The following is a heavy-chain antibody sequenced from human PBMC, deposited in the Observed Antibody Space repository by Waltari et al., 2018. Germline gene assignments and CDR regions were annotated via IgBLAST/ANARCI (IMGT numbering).Heavy chain of an antibody. Sequence: QVQLVQSGAVVKKPGSSVKVSCKASGGTFSSHAISWVRQAPGQGLEWMGGIIPIFGTANYAQKFQGRVTITTDESTSTAYMELSSLRSEDTAVYYCARVSGYSSSGWFDPWGQGTLVTVSS. J-gene: IGHJ5*02. D-gene: IGHD6-6*01. CDR2: IIPIFGTA. V-gene: IGHV1-69*05. CDR3: ARVSGYSSSGWFDP. CDR1: GGTFSSHA.